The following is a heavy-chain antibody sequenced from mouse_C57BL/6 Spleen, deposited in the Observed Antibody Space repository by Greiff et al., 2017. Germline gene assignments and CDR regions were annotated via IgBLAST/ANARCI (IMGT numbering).Heavy chain of an antibody. Sequence: EVKLMESGGGLVKPGGSLKLSCAASGFTFSSYTMSWVRQTPEKRLAWVATISGGGGNTYYPDSVKGRFTISRDTAKNTLYLQMSSLRSEDTALYYCAYDYDPFAYWGQGTLVTVSA. D-gene: IGHD2-4*01. V-gene: IGHV5-9*01. CDR1: GFTFSSYT. CDR3: AYDYDPFAY. J-gene: IGHJ3*01. CDR2: ISGGGGNT.